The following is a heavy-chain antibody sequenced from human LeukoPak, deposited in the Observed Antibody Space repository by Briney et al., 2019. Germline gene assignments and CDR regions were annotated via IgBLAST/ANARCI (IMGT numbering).Heavy chain of an antibody. J-gene: IGHJ4*02. CDR2: TNGSGGST. CDR1: GFTFSSYA. Sequence: PGGSLRLSCAASGFTFSSYAMTWVRQAPGMGLEWVSVTNGSGGSTYYADSVKGRFTISRDNSKNTLYLQMNSLRAEDTAVYYCAKDQRRGYCNSASCYIDFWGQGTLVTVSS. V-gene: IGHV3-23*01. D-gene: IGHD2-2*02. CDR3: AKDQRRGYCNSASCYIDF.